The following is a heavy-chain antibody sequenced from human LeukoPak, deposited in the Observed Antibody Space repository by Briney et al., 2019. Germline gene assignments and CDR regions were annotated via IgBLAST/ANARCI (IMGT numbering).Heavy chain of an antibody. J-gene: IGHJ5*02. V-gene: IGHV3-23*01. CDR3: ARGGPAYGGNHNWFDP. D-gene: IGHD4-23*01. CDR2: ISGSAGNT. Sequence: GGSLRLSCAASGFTFSSYAMSWVRQAPGKGLEWVSRISGSAGNTYYADSVKGRFTISRDTSKNTLFLQLSSLRAEDTAMYHCARGGPAYGGNHNWFDPWGQGTLVTVSS. CDR1: GFTFSSYA.